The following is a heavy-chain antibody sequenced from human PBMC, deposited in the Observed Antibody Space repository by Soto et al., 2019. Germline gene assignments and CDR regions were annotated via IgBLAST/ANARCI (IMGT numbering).Heavy chain of an antibody. CDR1: GYPFTTSG. Sequence: ASVKVSCKASGYPFTTSGITWLRQAPGQGLEWMGWISTYNGNTNYAQKLQDRVTLTTDTSTSTAYMELRSLRSDDTAVYYCARRLYGDYDYWGQGTLVTVSS. V-gene: IGHV1-18*01. CDR2: ISTYNGNT. J-gene: IGHJ4*02. CDR3: ARRLYGDYDY. D-gene: IGHD4-17*01.